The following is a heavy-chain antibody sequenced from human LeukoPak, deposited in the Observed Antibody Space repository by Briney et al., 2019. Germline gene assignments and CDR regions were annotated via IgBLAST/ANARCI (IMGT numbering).Heavy chain of an antibody. Sequence: PSETLSLTCAVYGGSFSGYYWSWIRQPPGKGLEWIGEINHGGSTNYNPSLKSRVTISVDTSKNQFSLKLSSVTAADTAVYYCARGLGYSYGSGYYFDYWGQGTLVTVSS. CDR1: GGSFSGYY. V-gene: IGHV4-34*01. CDR2: INHGGST. D-gene: IGHD5-18*01. J-gene: IGHJ4*02. CDR3: ARGLGYSYGSGYYFDY.